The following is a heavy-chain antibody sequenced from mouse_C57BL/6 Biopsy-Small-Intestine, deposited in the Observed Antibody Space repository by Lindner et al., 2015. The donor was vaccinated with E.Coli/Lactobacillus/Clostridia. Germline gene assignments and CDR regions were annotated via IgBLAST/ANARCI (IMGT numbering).Heavy chain of an antibody. J-gene: IGHJ2*01. D-gene: IGHD2-10*01. CDR1: GYAFSSYW. V-gene: IGHV1-80*01. Sequence: VQLQESGAELVKPGASVKISCKASGYAFSSYWMNRVKQRPGKGLEWIGQIYPGDGDTNYNGKFKGKATLTADKSSSTAYMQLSSLTSEDSAVYFCARGSPTDYWGQGTTLTVSS. CDR2: IYPGDGDT. CDR3: ARGSPTDY.